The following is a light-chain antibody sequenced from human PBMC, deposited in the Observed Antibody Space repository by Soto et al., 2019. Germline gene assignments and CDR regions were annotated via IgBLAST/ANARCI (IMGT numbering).Light chain of an antibody. V-gene: IGKV3-15*01. CDR3: QQYNIWPPYT. CDR2: GAS. Sequence: EIVMTQSPAPLSVSPGERATLYCKASQRISSNLAWYQQKPGQPPRLLIYGASTRASGIPARFSGSGSGTEFTLTISGLQSEDFARYYCQQYNIWPPYTFGQGTQLEIK. J-gene: IGKJ2*01. CDR1: QRISSN.